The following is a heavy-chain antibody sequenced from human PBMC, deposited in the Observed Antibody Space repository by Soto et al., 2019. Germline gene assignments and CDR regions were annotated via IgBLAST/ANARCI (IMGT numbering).Heavy chain of an antibody. CDR1: GYTFTIYY. CDR2: INPSGGST. Sequence: ASVKVSCKASGYTFTIYYMHWLLQAPGQGLEWMGIINPSGGSTSYAQKFQGRVTMTRDTSTSTVYMELSSLRSEDTAVYYCESVFRATWVTAMVNAYDYWGQGTLVTVSS. J-gene: IGHJ4*02. V-gene: IGHV1-46*01. D-gene: IGHD5-18*01. CDR3: ESVFRATWVTAMVNAYDY.